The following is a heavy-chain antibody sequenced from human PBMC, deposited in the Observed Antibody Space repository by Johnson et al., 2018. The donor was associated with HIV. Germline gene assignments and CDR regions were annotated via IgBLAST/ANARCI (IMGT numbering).Heavy chain of an antibody. D-gene: IGHD2-21*01. CDR1: GFTFSSYD. Sequence: MQLVESGGGVVQPGRSLRLSCAASGFTFSSYDMHWVRQVRGKGLEWVSGIGTIDDTYYSDSVMGRLTISRNNVQNSMLLQMNSLKADDTAVYFCVRRMVVGYVAFDIWGQGTMVSVSS. J-gene: IGHJ3*02. CDR3: VRRMVVGYVAFDI. CDR2: IGTIDDT. V-gene: IGHV3-13*01.